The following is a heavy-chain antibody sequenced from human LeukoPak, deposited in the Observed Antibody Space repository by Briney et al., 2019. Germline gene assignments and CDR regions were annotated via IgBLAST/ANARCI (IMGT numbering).Heavy chain of an antibody. CDR3: ARVFDYVWGSYYFDY. CDR2: IYYSGST. V-gene: IGHV4-39*07. D-gene: IGHD3-16*01. Sequence: SETLSLTCTVSGGSISSSSYYWGWIRQPPGKGLEWIGSIYYSGSTYYNPSLKSRVTISVDTSKNQFSLKLSSVTAADTAVYYCARVFDYVWGSYYFDYWGQGTLVTVSS. CDR1: GGSISSSSYY. J-gene: IGHJ4*02.